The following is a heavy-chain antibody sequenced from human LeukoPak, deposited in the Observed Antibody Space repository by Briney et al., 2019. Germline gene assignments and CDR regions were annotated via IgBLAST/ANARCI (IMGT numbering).Heavy chain of an antibody. D-gene: IGHD3-10*01. CDR2: ISYDGSKE. V-gene: IGHV3-30*18. Sequence: PGGSLRLSCAASGLTFSSYGMHWVRQAPGKGLEWVAVISYDGSKEYYADSVKGRFTISRDNSKNTLYLQMNSLKTEDTAVYYCAKEMVYGSGGGPFDYWGQGTLVTVSS. J-gene: IGHJ4*02. CDR1: GLTFSSYG. CDR3: AKEMVYGSGGGPFDY.